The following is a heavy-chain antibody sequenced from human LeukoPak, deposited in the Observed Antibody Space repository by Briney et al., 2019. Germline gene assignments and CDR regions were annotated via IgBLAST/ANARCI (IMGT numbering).Heavy chain of an antibody. J-gene: IGHJ4*02. D-gene: IGHD1-26*01. CDR2: IASKGKNYAT. V-gene: IGHV3-73*01. CDR3: SRRGGEGATGG. CDR1: GFTFSASA. Sequence: GGSLRLSCATSGFTFSASAINWVRQASGKGLEWVGRIASKGKNYATEYAASVKGRFTISRDDSKNTAYLQMNSLKTEDTAVYYCSRRGGEGATGGWGQGTLVTVSS.